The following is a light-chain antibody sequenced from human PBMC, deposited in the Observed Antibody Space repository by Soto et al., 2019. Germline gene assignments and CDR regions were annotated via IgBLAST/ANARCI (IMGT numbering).Light chain of an antibody. Sequence: SALTQPASVSGSPGQSITISCTGTSSDIGGYKHVSWYQQHPGKAPKLMIYEVSNRPSGVSNRFSGSKSGNTASLTISGLQADDEADYYCSSYTTSSTQVFGTGTKVTVL. V-gene: IGLV2-14*01. CDR2: EVS. CDR3: SSYTTSSTQV. CDR1: SSDIGGYKH. J-gene: IGLJ1*01.